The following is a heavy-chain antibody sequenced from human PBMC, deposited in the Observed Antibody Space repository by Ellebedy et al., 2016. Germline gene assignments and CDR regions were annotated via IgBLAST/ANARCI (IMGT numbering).Heavy chain of an antibody. J-gene: IGHJ4*02. D-gene: IGHD3-16*01. CDR2: ISYDGSNK. CDR1: GFTFSSYG. V-gene: IGHV3-30*03. Sequence: GGSLRLXXAASGFTFSSYGMHWVRQAPGKGLEWVAVISYDGSNKYYADSVKGRFTISRDNSKNTLYLQMNTLRPEDTAVYYCVREWGYWGQGTLVTVSS. CDR3: VREWGY.